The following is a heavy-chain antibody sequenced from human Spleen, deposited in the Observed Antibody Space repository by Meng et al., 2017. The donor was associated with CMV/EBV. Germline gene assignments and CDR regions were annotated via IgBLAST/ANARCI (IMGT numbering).Heavy chain of an antibody. CDR3: AHMNYGAPHFDY. Sequence: CTFSGFSLSTSGVGVGWIRQPPGKALEWLALIYWNDDKRYSPSLKSRLTITKDTSKNQVVLTMTNMDPVDTATYYCAHMNYGAPHFDYWGQGTLVTVSS. CDR1: GFSLSTSGVG. CDR2: IYWNDDK. D-gene: IGHD3-10*01. J-gene: IGHJ4*02. V-gene: IGHV2-5*01.